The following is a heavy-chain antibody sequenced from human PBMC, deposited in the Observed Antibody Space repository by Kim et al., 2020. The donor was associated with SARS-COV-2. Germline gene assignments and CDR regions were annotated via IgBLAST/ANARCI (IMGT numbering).Heavy chain of an antibody. V-gene: IGHV3-53*04. CDR3: ARDYYEDAFDI. CDR2: IYSGGST. J-gene: IGHJ3*02. Sequence: GGSLILSCAASGFTVSSNYMSWVRQAPGKGLEWVSVIYSGGSTFYADSVKGRFTIYRHNSKNTLYLQMNSLRAEDTAVYYCARDYYEDAFDIWGQGTMVTVSS. CDR1: GFTVSSNY. D-gene: IGHD3-22*01.